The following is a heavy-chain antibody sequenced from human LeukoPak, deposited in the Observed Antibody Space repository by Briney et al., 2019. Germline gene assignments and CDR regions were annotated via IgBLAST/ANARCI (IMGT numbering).Heavy chain of an antibody. V-gene: IGHV1-69*01. D-gene: IGHD2-2*01. Sequence: ASVKVSCKASGGTFISYAISWVRQVPGQGLEWMGGIIPIFGTANYAQKFQGRVTITADESTSTAYMELSSLRSEDTAVYYCARLVSDPGQLPIDYWGQGTLVTVSS. CDR1: GGTFISYA. CDR2: IIPIFGTA. CDR3: ARLVSDPGQLPIDY. J-gene: IGHJ4*02.